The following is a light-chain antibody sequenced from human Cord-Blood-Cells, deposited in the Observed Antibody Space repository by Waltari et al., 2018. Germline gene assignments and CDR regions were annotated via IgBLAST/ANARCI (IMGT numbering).Light chain of an antibody. V-gene: IGLV3-9*01. CDR3: QVWDSSTV. CDR1: NIGRKK. CDR2: RDS. Sequence: SYELTQPLSVSVAPGQPARTTCGGTNIGRKKVHWYQQKPGQAPVLVIYRDSNRPSGIPERFSGSNSGNTATLTISRAQAGDEADYYCQVWDSSTVFGTGTKVTVL. J-gene: IGLJ1*01.